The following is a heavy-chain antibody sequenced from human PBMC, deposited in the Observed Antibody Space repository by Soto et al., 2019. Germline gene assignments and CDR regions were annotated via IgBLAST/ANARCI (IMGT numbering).Heavy chain of an antibody. J-gene: IGHJ4*02. CDR3: ARKLIY. CDR2: IYDSGST. D-gene: IGHD2-15*01. CDR1: GGSISSSY. Sequence: SETLSLTCTVSGGSISSSYWSWIRQPPGKGLEWIGYIYDSGSTYYNSSLKSRVTMSVDTSKNQFSLKLNSVTAADTAVYYCARKLIYWGQGTPVTVS. V-gene: IGHV4-59*08.